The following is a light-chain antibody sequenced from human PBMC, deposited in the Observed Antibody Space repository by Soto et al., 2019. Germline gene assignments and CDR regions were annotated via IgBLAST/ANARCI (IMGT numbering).Light chain of an antibody. CDR1: QTVTSSY. CDR3: QQYGSSPLT. V-gene: IGKV3-20*01. Sequence: EIVLTQSPGTLSLSPGERATLSCWASQTVTSSYLAWYQQKPGQAPRLLIYGASRRATGIPDRFSGSGSGADFTLTISRLEPEDFAVYYCQQYGSSPLTFGGGTKVEIK. J-gene: IGKJ4*01. CDR2: GAS.